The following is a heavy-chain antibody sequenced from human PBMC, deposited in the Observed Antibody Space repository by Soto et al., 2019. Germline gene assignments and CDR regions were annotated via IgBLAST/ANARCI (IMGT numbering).Heavy chain of an antibody. Sequence: NPSETLSLTCTVSGGSISSYYWSWIRQPPGKGLEWIGYIYYSGSTNYNPSLKSRVTISVDTSKNQFSLKLSSVTAADTAVYYCARAALGYCSGGSCLVDFDYWGQGTLVTVSS. J-gene: IGHJ4*02. CDR1: GGSISSYY. CDR2: IYYSGST. CDR3: ARAALGYCSGGSCLVDFDY. V-gene: IGHV4-59*01. D-gene: IGHD2-15*01.